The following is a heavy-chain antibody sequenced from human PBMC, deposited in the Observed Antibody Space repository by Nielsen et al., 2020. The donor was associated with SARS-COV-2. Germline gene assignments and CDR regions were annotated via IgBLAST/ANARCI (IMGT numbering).Heavy chain of an antibody. Sequence: SETLSLTCTVSGGSISSGGYFWSWIRQPPGKGLEWLGYIYYSGSTKHNPSLKSRVTISVDTSKNQFSLKLTSVTAADTAVYFCARAGYSANDVWGQGRTVIVSS. J-gene: IGHJ3*01. CDR2: IYYSGST. V-gene: IGHV4-61*08. CDR3: ARAGYSANDV. CDR1: GGSISSGGYF. D-gene: IGHD5-18*01.